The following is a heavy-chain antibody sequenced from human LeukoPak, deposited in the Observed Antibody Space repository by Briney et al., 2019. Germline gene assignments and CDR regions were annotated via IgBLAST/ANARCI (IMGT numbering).Heavy chain of an antibody. Sequence: PGGSLRLSCAASGFTFSSYAMHWVRQAPSKGLEWVAVISYDGSSKDYADSVTGRFTISRDNSKNTLYVQMNSLRAEDTALYYCARDSSDIVADYYFDYWGQGTLVTVSS. CDR3: ARDSSDIVADYYFDY. CDR2: ISYDGSSK. D-gene: IGHD5-12*01. J-gene: IGHJ4*02. CDR1: GFTFSSYA. V-gene: IGHV3-30-3*01.